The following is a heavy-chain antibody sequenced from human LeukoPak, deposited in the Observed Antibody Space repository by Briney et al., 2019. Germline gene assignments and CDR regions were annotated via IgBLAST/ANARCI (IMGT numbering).Heavy chain of an antibody. J-gene: IGHJ4*02. CDR3: ARALPLGWFGELVVY. D-gene: IGHD3-10*01. CDR2: INAGNGNT. Sequence: ASVKVSCKASGYTFTSYAMHWVRQAPGQRLEWMGWINAGNGNTKYSQKFQGRVTITRDTSASTAYMELSSLRSEDTAVYYCARALPLGWFGELVVYWGQGTLVTVSS. CDR1: GYTFTSYA. V-gene: IGHV1-3*01.